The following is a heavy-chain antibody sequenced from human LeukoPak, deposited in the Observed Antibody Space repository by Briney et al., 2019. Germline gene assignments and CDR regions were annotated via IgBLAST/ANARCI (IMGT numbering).Heavy chain of an antibody. D-gene: IGHD6-13*01. CDR2: IYYSGST. J-gene: IGHJ4*02. CDR1: GGSISSADSY. V-gene: IGHV4-30-4*01. Sequence: SSETLSLTCTVSGGSISSADSYWSWIRQPPGKGLEWIGYIYYSGSTYYNPSLKSRLTISVDTSKNQFSLKLSSVTAADTAIYYCARDAGGVSSSWCLGYWGQGTLATVSS. CDR3: ARDAGGVSSSWCLGY.